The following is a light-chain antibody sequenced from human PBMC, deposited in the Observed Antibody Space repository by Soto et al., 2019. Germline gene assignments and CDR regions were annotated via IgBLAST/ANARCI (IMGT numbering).Light chain of an antibody. Sequence: DIQMTQSPSSLSASVGDRATITCRASQSIVYYLNWYQQKPGTAPKLLIYAASSLQSGVPSRFSGSGSGTDFTLTISSLQPEDFATYYCQQSYSTPQNTFGQGTKLEIK. CDR1: QSIVYY. CDR3: QQSYSTPQNT. V-gene: IGKV1-39*01. J-gene: IGKJ2*01. CDR2: AAS.